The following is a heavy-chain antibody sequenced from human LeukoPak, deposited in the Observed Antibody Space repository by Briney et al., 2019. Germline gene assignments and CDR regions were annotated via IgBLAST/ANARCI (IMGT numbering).Heavy chain of an antibody. Sequence: PSETLSLTCTVSGGSISSGGSYWRWIRQHPGKGLEWIGYIYYSGSTYYNPSLKSRVTISVDTSKNQFSLKLSSVTAADTAVYYCARGLGLLSDSSPHTYYYYGMDVWGQGTTVTVSS. V-gene: IGHV4-31*03. CDR3: ARGLGLLSDSSPHTYYYYGMDV. CDR1: GGSISSGGSY. CDR2: IYYSGST. D-gene: IGHD2-21*01. J-gene: IGHJ6*02.